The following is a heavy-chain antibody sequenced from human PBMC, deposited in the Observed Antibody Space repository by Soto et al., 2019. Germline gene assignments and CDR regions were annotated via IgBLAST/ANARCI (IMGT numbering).Heavy chain of an antibody. J-gene: IGHJ4*02. CDR2: IYHSGST. V-gene: IGHV4-30-2*01. Sequence: SETLSLTCAVSGGSISSCGYSWSWIRQPPGKGLEWIGYIYHSGSTYYNPSLKSRVTISVDRSKNQFSLKLSSVTAADTAVYYCAGGIAARPLGYWGQGTLVTVSS. D-gene: IGHD6-6*01. CDR1: GGSISSCGYS. CDR3: AGGIAARPLGY.